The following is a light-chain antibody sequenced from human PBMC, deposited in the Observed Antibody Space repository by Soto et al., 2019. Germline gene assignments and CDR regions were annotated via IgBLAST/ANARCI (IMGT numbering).Light chain of an antibody. J-gene: IGLJ1*01. CDR2: DVS. V-gene: IGLV2-11*01. Sequence: QSALTQPRSVSGSPGQSVTISCTGSRRDVGFYNSVSWYQQNPTKAPKLIIYDVSKLPSGVPDRFSGSKSGNTASLTISGLQAEDEADYFCFSHAGSYTYVFGTGTKLTVL. CDR1: RRDVGFYNS. CDR3: FSHAGSYTYV.